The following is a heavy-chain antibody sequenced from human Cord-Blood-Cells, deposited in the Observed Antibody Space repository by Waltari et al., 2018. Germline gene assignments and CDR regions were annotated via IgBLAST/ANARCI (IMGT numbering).Heavy chain of an antibody. V-gene: IGHV4-34*01. J-gene: IGHJ4*02. Sequence: QVQLQQWGAGLLKPSETLSLTCAVYGGSFSGYYWSWIRQPPGKGLEWIGESNQSGSTNDNQSRKSRVTISVDTSKNQFSLKLSSVTAADTAVYYCARRPYYYDSSGYLLVDYWGQGTLVTVSS. D-gene: IGHD3-22*01. CDR3: ARRPYYYDSSGYLLVDY. CDR1: GGSFSGYY. CDR2: SNQSGST.